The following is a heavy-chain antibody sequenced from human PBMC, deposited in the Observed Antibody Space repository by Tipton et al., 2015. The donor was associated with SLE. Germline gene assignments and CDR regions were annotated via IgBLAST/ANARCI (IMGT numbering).Heavy chain of an antibody. J-gene: IGHJ3*02. V-gene: IGHV4-59*11. CDR2: IYYRGST. D-gene: IGHD1-1*01. CDR3: ARDPTGTTPYAFDI. CDR1: GGSISSHY. Sequence: TLSLTCTVSGGSISSHYWSWIRQPPGKGLEWIGSIYYRGSTNYNPSLKSRVTISVDTSKNQFSLKLCAVTAADTAVYYCARDPTGTTPYAFDIWGQGTMVTVSS.